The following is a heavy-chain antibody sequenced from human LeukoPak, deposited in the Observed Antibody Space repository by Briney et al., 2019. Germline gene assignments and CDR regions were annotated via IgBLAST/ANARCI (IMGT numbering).Heavy chain of an antibody. J-gene: IGHJ4*02. CDR1: GFTFSSYS. CDR2: ISSSSSYI. D-gene: IGHD6-13*01. Sequence: GGSLRLSCAASGFTFSSYSMNWVRQAPGKGLEWVPSISSSSSYIYYADSVKGRFTISSDNAKNSLYLQMNSLRAEDTAVYYCARDPSSRAAANYYFDYWGQGTLVTVSS. V-gene: IGHV3-21*04. CDR3: ARDPSSRAAANYYFDY.